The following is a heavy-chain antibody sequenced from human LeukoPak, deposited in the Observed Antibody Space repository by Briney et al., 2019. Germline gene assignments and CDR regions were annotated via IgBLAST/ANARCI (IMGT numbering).Heavy chain of an antibody. J-gene: IGHJ5*02. V-gene: IGHV4-39*07. CDR1: SGSITSGSISSTSYY. CDR3: ARCTGYSSGWNGDWFDP. CDR2: IYHSGST. Sequence: SETLSLTCTLSSGSITSGSISSTSYYWGWIRQPPGKGLEWIGSIYHSGSTYYNPSLKSRVTISVDTSKNQFSLKLSSVTAADTAVYYCARCTGYSSGWNGDWFDPWGQGTLVTVSS. D-gene: IGHD6-19*01.